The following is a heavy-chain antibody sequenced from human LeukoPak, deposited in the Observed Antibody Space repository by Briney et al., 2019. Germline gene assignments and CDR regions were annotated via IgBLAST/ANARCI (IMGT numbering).Heavy chain of an antibody. V-gene: IGHV4-61*02. Sequence: KPSETLSLTCTGSGVSISSGSYYWSWIRQPAGKGLEWIGRIYTSGSTNYNPSLKSRVTISVDTSKNPLSLKLNSMTAADTAVYYCARDSDEAFDIWGQGTMVTVSS. CDR3: ARDSDEAFDI. J-gene: IGHJ3*02. CDR1: GVSISSGSYY. CDR2: IYTSGST.